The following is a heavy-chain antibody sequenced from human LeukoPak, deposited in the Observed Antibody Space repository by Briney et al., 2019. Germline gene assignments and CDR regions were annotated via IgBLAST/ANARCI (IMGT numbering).Heavy chain of an antibody. Sequence: GGPLRLSCRLSGYTFSRCGMHWVRQAPGKGLEWVSSISNSSSYIYYADSVKGRFTISRDNAKNSLSLQMNSLRAEDMGVYYCASLGVAASGPCVLWGQGTLVSVSS. CDR3: ASLGVAASGPCVL. D-gene: IGHD6-13*01. V-gene: IGHV3-21*01. CDR1: GYTFSRCG. J-gene: IGHJ4*02. CDR2: ISNSSSYI.